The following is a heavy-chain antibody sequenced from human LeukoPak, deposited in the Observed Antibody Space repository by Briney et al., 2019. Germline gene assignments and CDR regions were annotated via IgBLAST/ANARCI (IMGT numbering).Heavy chain of an antibody. Sequence: PGGSLRLSCAASGFTFSTYWMSWVRQAPGTGLEWVASMKQDGSEKSYVDSVKGRFTISRDNAKNSLYLQMNSLRAEDTAVYYCARGGYQLLWYWGQGTLVTVSS. CDR1: GFTFSTYW. V-gene: IGHV3-7*04. D-gene: IGHD2-2*01. J-gene: IGHJ4*02. CDR2: MKQDGSEK. CDR3: ARGGYQLLWY.